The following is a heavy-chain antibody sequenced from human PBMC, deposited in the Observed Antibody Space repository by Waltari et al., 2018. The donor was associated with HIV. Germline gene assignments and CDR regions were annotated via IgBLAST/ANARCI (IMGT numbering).Heavy chain of an antibody. V-gene: IGHV1-2*02. Sequence: QVQLLQSGAEEKKAAASVKVSCNDSGYTIPAYYIHWVRQAPGQGLEWMGWVYPNTGDTNYAQKFQGRVTMARDASIRTVSMELSRLRSDDTAVYYCVRQMTFYDAFDIWGQGTLVTVSA. CDR1: GYTIPAYY. CDR3: VRQMTFYDAFDI. CDR2: VYPNTGDT. J-gene: IGHJ3*02.